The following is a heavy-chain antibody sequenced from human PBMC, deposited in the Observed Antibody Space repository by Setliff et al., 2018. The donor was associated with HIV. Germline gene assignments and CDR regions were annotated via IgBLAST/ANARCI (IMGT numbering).Heavy chain of an antibody. V-gene: IGHV1-2*02. J-gene: IGHJ3*01. CDR1: GYNFNVYY. Sequence: GASVKVSCKASGYNFNVYYMHWVRQAPGQGLEWMGWINPNRGGTNFAQKFQGRVTMERDTSFTTVYMELNSLRSDDTAVYYCARDRHYYHSGAYGGSRDSFDFWGQGTMVTVSS. CDR2: INPNRGGT. D-gene: IGHD3-22*01. CDR3: ARDRHYYHSGAYGGSRDSFDF.